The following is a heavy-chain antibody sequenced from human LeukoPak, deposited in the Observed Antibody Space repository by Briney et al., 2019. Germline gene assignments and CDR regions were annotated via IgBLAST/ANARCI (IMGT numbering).Heavy chain of an antibody. CDR3: ARDHSTMIVVVSPSSDY. Sequence: PGGSLRLSCAASGFTFSSYGMTWVRQAPGKGLEWVSYISSSSSTIYYADSVKGRFTISRDNAKNSLYLQMNSLRAEDTALYYCARDHSTMIVVVSPSSDYWGRGTLVTVSS. D-gene: IGHD3-22*01. CDR2: ISSSSSTI. CDR1: GFTFSSYG. V-gene: IGHV3-48*01. J-gene: IGHJ4*02.